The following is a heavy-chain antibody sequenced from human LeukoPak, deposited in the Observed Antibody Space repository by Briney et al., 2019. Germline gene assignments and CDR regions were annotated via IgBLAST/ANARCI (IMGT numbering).Heavy chain of an antibody. CDR1: GFTFSSYA. J-gene: IGHJ5*02. V-gene: IGHV3-23*01. Sequence: PGGSLRLSCAASGFTFSSYAMSWVRQAPGKGLEWVSAICGSDGSTYDADSVKGRSTISRDNTKNTLYLQINRQRAEDTAVYFCAKDLRFGELSWFDPWGQGTLVTVSS. D-gene: IGHD3-10*01. CDR2: ICGSDGST. CDR3: AKDLRFGELSWFDP.